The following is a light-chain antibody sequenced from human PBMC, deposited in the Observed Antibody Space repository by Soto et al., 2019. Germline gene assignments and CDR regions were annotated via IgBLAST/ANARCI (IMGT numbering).Light chain of an antibody. CDR2: STS. CDR3: LLYYGGAPVV. J-gene: IGLJ2*01. Sequence: QAVVTQEPSMTVSPGGTVTLTCASSTGAVTSGYYPNWFQQKPGQAPSALIYSTSNQHSWTPARFSGSLLGGKAALTMSGVQSEDEAEYYCLLYYGGAPVVFGGGTKVTVL. CDR1: TGAVTSGYY. V-gene: IGLV7-43*01.